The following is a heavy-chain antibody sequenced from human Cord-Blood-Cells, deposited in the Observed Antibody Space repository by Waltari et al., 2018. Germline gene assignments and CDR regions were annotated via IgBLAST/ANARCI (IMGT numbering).Heavy chain of an antibody. D-gene: IGHD5-18*01. Sequence: QVQLVQSGAEVKKPGSSVKVSCKASGGTFSSYAISWVRQAPGQGLEWMGGINPIVGTANFAQKFQGRVTITADESTSTAYMELSSLRSEDTAVYYCARDLGNAAVVGYFDYWGQGTLVTVSS. CDR1: GGTFSSYA. CDR3: ARDLGNAAVVGYFDY. J-gene: IGHJ4*02. V-gene: IGHV1-69*01. CDR2: INPIVGTA.